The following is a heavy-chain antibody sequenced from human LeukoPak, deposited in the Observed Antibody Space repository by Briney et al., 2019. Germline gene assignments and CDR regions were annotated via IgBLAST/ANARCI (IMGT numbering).Heavy chain of an antibody. J-gene: IGHJ6*02. V-gene: IGHV3-21*06. Sequence: GGSLRLSCAASGFTFSDYNMNWVPQAPGKGLEWVSSISSSATYIYYADSVKGRFTISRDNAKTSLSLQMNSLRAEDTAVYYCARILVVPAANYYYSYGMDVWGQGTTVTVSS. CDR1: GFTFSDYN. D-gene: IGHD2-2*01. CDR3: ARILVVPAANYYYSYGMDV. CDR2: ISSSATYI.